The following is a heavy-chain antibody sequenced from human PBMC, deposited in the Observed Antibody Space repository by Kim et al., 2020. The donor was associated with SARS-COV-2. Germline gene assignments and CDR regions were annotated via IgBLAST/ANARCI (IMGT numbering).Heavy chain of an antibody. D-gene: IGHD4-4*01. V-gene: IGHV4-59*01. J-gene: IGHJ4*02. Sequence: NPSLKSRVTISVDTSKNQFSLQLSSVTAADTAVYYCARELVFDYTYYFDYWGQGTLVTVSS. CDR3: ARELVFDYTYYFDY.